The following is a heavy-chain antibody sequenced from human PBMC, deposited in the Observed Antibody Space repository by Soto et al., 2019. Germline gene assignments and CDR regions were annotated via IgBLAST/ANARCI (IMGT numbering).Heavy chain of an antibody. J-gene: IGHJ4*02. CDR1: GFTFSSYA. CDR3: GRGGGIEVACTHLDY. Sequence: EEQLLESGGGLVQPGGSLRLSCAASGFTFSSYAMSWVRQAPGKGLEWVSGIGGSGAGTNYADSVKGRFTISRDNSKNTPYLQKRSRRGEDTAVFYCGRGGGIEVACTHLDYWGQGTLVTVSS. CDR2: IGGSGAGT. V-gene: IGHV3-23*01. D-gene: IGHD6-19*01.